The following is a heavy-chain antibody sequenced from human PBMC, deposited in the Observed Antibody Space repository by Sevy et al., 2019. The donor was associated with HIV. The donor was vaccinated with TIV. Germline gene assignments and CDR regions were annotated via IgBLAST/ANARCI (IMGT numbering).Heavy chain of an antibody. D-gene: IGHD3-22*01. CDR1: GYTLSQIS. V-gene: IGHV1-24*01. J-gene: IGHJ4*02. CDR2: FDPEDGET. Sequence: ASVKVSCKVSGYTLSQISMHWVRQAPGKGLEWMGSFDPEDGETIYAQKFQARVTMTEDTSTEPAYMELSSLRSDDTAVYYCATTKDYYDSSGSPFDSWGQGTLVTVSS. CDR3: ATTKDYYDSSGSPFDS.